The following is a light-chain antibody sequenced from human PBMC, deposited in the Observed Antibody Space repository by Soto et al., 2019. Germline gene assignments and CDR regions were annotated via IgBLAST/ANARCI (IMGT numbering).Light chain of an antibody. J-gene: IGKJ1*01. CDR2: KAS. V-gene: IGKV1-5*03. CDR3: QQYNSILTT. CDR1: QSISSW. Sequence: DIQMTQSPSTLSASVGDRVTITCRASQSISSWVAWYQQKPGKAPKLLIYKASSLESGVPSRFSGSGSGTEFTLTISSLQPDDFATYYCQQYNSILTTFGQGTKVEIK.